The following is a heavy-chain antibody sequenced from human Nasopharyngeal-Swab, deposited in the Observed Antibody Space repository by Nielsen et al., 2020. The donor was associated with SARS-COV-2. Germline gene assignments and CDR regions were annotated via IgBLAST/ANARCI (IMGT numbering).Heavy chain of an antibody. D-gene: IGHD1-26*01. CDR2: ISGSGGST. V-gene: IGHV3-23*01. J-gene: IGHJ3*02. CDR3: ARGGIGIVGASDAFDI. Sequence: VRHAPGKGLEWVSAISGSGGSTYYADSVKGRFTISRDNSKNTLYLQMNSLRAEDTAVYYCARGGIGIVGASDAFDIWGQGTMVTVSS.